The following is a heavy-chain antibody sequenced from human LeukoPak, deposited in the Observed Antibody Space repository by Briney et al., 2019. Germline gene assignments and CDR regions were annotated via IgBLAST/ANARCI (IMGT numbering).Heavy chain of an antibody. V-gene: IGHV1-18*01. Sequence: GAPVKVSCEASGYTLTSYGISWVRQAPGQGLEWMGWISAYNGNTNYAQELQGRVTMTTDTSTSTAYMELRSLRSDDTAVYYCATAYHDILIGYSIDYWGQGTLVTVSS. CDR3: ATAYHDILIGYSIDY. J-gene: IGHJ4*02. CDR1: GYTLTSYG. CDR2: ISAYNGNT. D-gene: IGHD3-9*01.